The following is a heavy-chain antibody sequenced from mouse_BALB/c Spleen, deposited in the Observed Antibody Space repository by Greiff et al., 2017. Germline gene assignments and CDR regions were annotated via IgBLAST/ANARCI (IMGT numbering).Heavy chain of an antibody. CDR3: ASTMTTRAMDY. CDR2: ISSGSSTI. V-gene: IGHV5-17*02. Sequence: EVKLMESGGGLVQPGGSRKLSCAASGFTFSSFGMHWVRQAPEKGLEWVAYISSGSSTIYYADTVKGRFTISRDNPKNTLFLQMTSLRSEDTAMYYCASTMTTRAMDYWGQGTSVTVSS. J-gene: IGHJ4*01. CDR1: GFTFSSFG.